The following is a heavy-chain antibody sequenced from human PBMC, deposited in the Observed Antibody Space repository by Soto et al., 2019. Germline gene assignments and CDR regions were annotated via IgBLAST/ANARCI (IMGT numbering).Heavy chain of an antibody. J-gene: IGHJ4*02. CDR2: IYSGGST. D-gene: IGHD2-15*01. CDR3: AREGYCSGGSCYRRDY. Sequence: VQLVESGGGLVQPGGSLRLSCAASGFTVSSNYMSWVHQAPGKGLEWVSVIYSGGSTYYADSVKGRFTISRDNSKNTLYLQMNSLRAEDTAVYYCAREGYCSGGSCYRRDYWGQGTLVTVSS. CDR1: GFTVSSNY. V-gene: IGHV3-66*01.